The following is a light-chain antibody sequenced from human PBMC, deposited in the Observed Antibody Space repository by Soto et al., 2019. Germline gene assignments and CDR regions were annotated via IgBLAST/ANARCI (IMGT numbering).Light chain of an antibody. CDR1: QSVSSSY. Sequence: EIVLTQSPGTLSLSPGERATLSCRASQSVSSSYLAWYQQKPGQAPRLLIYGASSRATGIPDRFSGSGSGTDFTLTISRLEPEDFAVYYCQQSGSSSMYPFGQGTKLEIK. V-gene: IGKV3-20*01. J-gene: IGKJ2*01. CDR2: GAS. CDR3: QQSGSSSMYP.